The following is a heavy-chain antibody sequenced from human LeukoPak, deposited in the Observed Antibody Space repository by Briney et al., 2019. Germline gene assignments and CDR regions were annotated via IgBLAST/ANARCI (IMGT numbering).Heavy chain of an antibody. Sequence: GASVKVSCKAPGYTFTSYDINWVRQATGQGLEWMGWMNPNSGNTGYAQKFQGRVTITRNTSISTAYMELSSLRSEDTAVYYCARARLDSSGPDAFDIWGQGTMVTVSS. CDR2: MNPNSGNT. CDR1: GYTFTSYD. CDR3: ARARLDSSGPDAFDI. V-gene: IGHV1-8*03. D-gene: IGHD3-22*01. J-gene: IGHJ3*02.